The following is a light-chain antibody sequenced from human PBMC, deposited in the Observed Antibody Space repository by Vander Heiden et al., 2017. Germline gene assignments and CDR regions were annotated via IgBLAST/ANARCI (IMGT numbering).Light chain of an antibody. Sequence: QSALTQPAPASGSLGQSITLSCTAPSGDGGGHNYVSWYQQLPGKAPKVMMYDVSNRPSGVSHRFSGSKSGNTASLTISGLQAEDEADYHCSSYTSSKTVVFGGGTKVTGL. CDR1: SGDGGGHNY. J-gene: IGLJ2*01. CDR3: SSYTSSKTVV. CDR2: DVS. V-gene: IGLV2-14*01.